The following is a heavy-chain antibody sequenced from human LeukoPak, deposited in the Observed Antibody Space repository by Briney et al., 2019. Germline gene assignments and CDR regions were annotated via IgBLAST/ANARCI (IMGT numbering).Heavy chain of an antibody. D-gene: IGHD1-26*01. J-gene: IGHJ4*02. CDR1: GFTFSSYS. Sequence: PGGSLRLSCAASGFTFSSYSMNWVRQAPGKGLEWVSHITASGTAMFYADSVKGRFTISRDNAKNYLYLQMNSLRDEDTAVYYCASSGSYRFDYWGQGPLVTVSS. V-gene: IGHV3-48*02. CDR3: ASSGSYRFDY. CDR2: ITASGTAM.